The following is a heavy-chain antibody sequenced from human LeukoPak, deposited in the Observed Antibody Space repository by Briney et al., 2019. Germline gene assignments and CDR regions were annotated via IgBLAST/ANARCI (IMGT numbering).Heavy chain of an antibody. CDR2: FDPEDGET. CDR1: GYTLTELS. CDR3: ATDLRILGH. D-gene: IGHD1-26*01. V-gene: IGHV1-24*01. J-gene: IGHJ1*01. Sequence: ASVKVSCKVSGYTLTELSMHWVRQAPVKGLEWMGGFDPEDGETIYSQKFQGRVTMTEDTSTDTAYMELSSLRSDDTAVYYCATDLRILGHWGQGTLVTVSS.